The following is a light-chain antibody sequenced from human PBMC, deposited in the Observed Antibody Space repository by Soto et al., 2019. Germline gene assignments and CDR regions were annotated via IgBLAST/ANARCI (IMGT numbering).Light chain of an antibody. V-gene: IGKV3-20*01. Sequence: EIVLTQSPGTLSLSPGERATLSCWASQSVSSSYLAWYQQKPGQAPRLLIYGASSRATGIPDRFSGSGSGTDFPLTISRLEPEDIAVYYCQQYGSSPPLTFGGGTKVEIK. J-gene: IGKJ4*01. CDR1: QSVSSSY. CDR3: QQYGSSPPLT. CDR2: GAS.